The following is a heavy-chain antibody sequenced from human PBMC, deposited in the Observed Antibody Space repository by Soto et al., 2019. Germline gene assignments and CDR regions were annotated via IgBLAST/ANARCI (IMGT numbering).Heavy chain of an antibody. CDR3: ASHFGVVSPSYFDY. Sequence: GGSLRLSCAASGFTFSSYAMSWVRQAPGKGLEWVSAISGSGGSTYYADSVKGRFTISRDNPKNTLYLQMNSLRAEDTAVYYCASHFGVVSPSYFDYWGQGTLVTVSS. CDR2: ISGSGGST. D-gene: IGHD3-3*01. CDR1: GFTFSSYA. J-gene: IGHJ4*02. V-gene: IGHV3-23*01.